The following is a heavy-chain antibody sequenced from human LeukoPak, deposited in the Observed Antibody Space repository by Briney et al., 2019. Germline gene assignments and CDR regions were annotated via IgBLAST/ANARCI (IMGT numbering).Heavy chain of an antibody. Sequence: APVKVSCKASGGTFSSYAISWVRQARGQGLEWMGRMNPNSGNTGYAQKFQGRVTITRNTSISTAYMELSSLRSEDTAVYYCARGTSSSWYYRYYYYYMDVWGKGTTVTVSS. V-gene: IGHV1-8*03. CDR3: ARGTSSSWYYRYYYYYMDV. CDR1: GGTFSSYA. D-gene: IGHD6-13*01. CDR2: MNPNSGNT. J-gene: IGHJ6*03.